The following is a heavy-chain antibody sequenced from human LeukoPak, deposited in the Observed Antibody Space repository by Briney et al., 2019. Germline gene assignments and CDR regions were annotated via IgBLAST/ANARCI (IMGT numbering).Heavy chain of an antibody. D-gene: IGHD6-19*01. CDR1: GFTFRSYE. V-gene: IGHV3-48*03. J-gene: IGHJ4*02. CDR3: ARDYSSGWYYAFDY. Sequence: PGGSLRLSCAASGFTFRSYEMNWVRQAPGKGLEWVSYISSSGSTIYYADSVKGRFTISRDNAKNSLYLQMNSLRAEDTAVYYCARDYSSGWYYAFDYWGQGTLVTVSS. CDR2: ISSSGSTI.